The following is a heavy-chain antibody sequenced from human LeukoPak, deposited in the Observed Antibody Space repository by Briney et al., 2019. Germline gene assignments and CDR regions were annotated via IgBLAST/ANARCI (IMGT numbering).Heavy chain of an antibody. CDR2: IYISGTT. D-gene: IGHD3-3*01. CDR3: ARGITIFGVVDFDY. J-gene: IGHJ4*02. V-gene: IGHV4-61*02. Sequence: SETLSLTGTVSGGSISGRSYYWHWIRQPAGKGLEWIGRIYISGTTNYNPSLKSRVTISADTSKNQFSLRLSSVTAADTAVYCCARGITIFGVVDFDYWGQGTLVTVSS. CDR1: GGSISGRSYY.